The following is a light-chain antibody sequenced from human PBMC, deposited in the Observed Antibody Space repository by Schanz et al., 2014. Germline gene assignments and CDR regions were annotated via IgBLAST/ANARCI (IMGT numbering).Light chain of an antibody. CDR1: SSDVGAYNH. V-gene: IGLV2-14*03. Sequence: QSALTQPASVSGSPGQSITISCTGTSSDVGAYNHVSWYQQHPGKAPKLLIYDVYNRPSGVSNRFSASKSGNTASLTISGLQAEDEADYYCNSFTSSHTHVFGGGTKLTVL. J-gene: IGLJ3*02. CDR2: DVY. CDR3: NSFTSSHTHV.